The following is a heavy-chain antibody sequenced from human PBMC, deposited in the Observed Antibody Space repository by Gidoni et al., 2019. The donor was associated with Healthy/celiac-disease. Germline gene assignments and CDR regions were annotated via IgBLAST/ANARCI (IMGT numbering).Heavy chain of an antibody. CDR1: GFPFTSYA. Sequence: EVPLLESGGGLVQPGGSLRLLCAASGFPFTSYAMSWVRQAPGKGLEWVSAISGSGGSTYYADSVKGRFTIYRDNSNNTLYLQMNSLRAEDTAVYYCAKDLSITGIPRYYFDYWGQGTLVTVSS. CDR3: AKDLSITGIPRYYFDY. CDR2: ISGSGGST. J-gene: IGHJ4*02. V-gene: IGHV3-23*01. D-gene: IGHD1-20*01.